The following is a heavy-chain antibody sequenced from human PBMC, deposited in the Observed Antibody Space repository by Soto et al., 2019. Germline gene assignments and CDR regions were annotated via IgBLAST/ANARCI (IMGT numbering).Heavy chain of an antibody. D-gene: IGHD4-17*01. Sequence: ETLSLTCIVSGASVSSGSYYWSWLRQPPGRGLEWIGYVYFSGSTYYNSSLKSRVTISLDTSKNQFSLKLNSVTAADTAVYYCARGSDGDRVGYYYYGMDVWGRGTTVTVSS. V-gene: IGHV4-61*01. CDR3: ARGSDGDRVGYYYYGMDV. CDR1: GASVSSGSYY. CDR2: VYFSGST. J-gene: IGHJ6*02.